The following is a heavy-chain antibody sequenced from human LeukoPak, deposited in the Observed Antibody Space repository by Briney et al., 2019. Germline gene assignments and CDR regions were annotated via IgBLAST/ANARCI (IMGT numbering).Heavy chain of an antibody. CDR1: GGSISRYY. D-gene: IGHD2-21*02. V-gene: IGHV4-59*08. Sequence: SETLSLTCTVSGGSISRYYWIWIRQPPGNGLEWIGYIYYRGSTNYNPSLKSRVTISVDTSKNQFSLKLSSVTAADTAVYYCARLTPAHCGGDCLVLTAYDAFDIWGQGTMVTVSS. CDR3: ARLTPAHCGGDCLVLTAYDAFDI. J-gene: IGHJ3*02. CDR2: IYYRGST.